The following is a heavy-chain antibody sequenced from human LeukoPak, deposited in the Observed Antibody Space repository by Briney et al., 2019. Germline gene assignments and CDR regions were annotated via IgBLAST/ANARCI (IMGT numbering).Heavy chain of an antibody. CDR3: ARDQKGANNYYYYMDV. D-gene: IGHD3-16*01. CDR1: GFTFSSYW. Sequence: PGGSLRLSCAASGFTFSSYWMHWVRQAPGKGLVWVSRINRDGSTINYADSVKGRFTISRDNANNTLYLQLNSLRVEDTAVYYCARDQKGANNYYYYMDVWGKGTTVTVSS. CDR2: INRDGSTI. J-gene: IGHJ6*03. V-gene: IGHV3-74*01.